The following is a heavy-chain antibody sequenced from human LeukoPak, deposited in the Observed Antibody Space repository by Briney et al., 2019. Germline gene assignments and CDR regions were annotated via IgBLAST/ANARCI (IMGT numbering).Heavy chain of an antibody. D-gene: IGHD6-19*01. Sequence: PGRSLRLSCAASGFSFSAYAMDWVRQAPGKGLEWVAVISNDGSNRYYADSVKGRFTISRDNSKNTLYLQMNNLRDEDTAVYYCAKDYVSGWYGDQNWFDPWGQGTLVTVSS. V-gene: IGHV3-30*04. CDR1: GFSFSAYA. J-gene: IGHJ5*02. CDR3: AKDYVSGWYGDQNWFDP. CDR2: ISNDGSNR.